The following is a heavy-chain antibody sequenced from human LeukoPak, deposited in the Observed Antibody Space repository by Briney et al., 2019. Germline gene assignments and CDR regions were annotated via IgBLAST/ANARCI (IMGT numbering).Heavy chain of an antibody. V-gene: IGHV3-30*02. CDR3: AKGAAAGTLDY. D-gene: IGHD6-13*01. CDR1: GFTFSSYG. J-gene: IGHJ4*02. Sequence: GGSLRLXCAASGFTFSSYGMHWGRQAPGKGLEWVAFIGYDANNKYYADSVKGRFTISRDDSNNTLYLHMNNLRAEDTAVYHCAKGAAAGTLDYCGQGTLVTVSS. CDR2: IGYDANNK.